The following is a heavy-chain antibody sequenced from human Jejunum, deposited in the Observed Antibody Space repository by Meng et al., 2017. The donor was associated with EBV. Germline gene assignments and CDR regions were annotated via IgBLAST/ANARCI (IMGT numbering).Heavy chain of an antibody. CDR1: GFTCNNYA. J-gene: IGHJ4*02. CDR2: ISGSGDNT. V-gene: IGHV3-23*04. CDR3: GRGTSVLGY. Sequence: GRLVRSGGGLVQPGGARGLACAASGFTCNNYAMSWVRQAPGKGLEWVSSISGSGDNTYYADSVKGRFTISRDNSKNTVYLQMNSLRVEDTAGYYCGRGTSVLGYWGQGPLVTVSS. D-gene: IGHD3-16*01.